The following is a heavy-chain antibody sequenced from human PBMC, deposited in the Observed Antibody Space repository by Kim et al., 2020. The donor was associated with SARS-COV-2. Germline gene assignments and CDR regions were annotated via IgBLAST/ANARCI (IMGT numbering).Heavy chain of an antibody. CDR1: GYNFIDYA. Sequence: ASVKVSCKPSGYNFIDYAVAWVRHAPGQGLEWMGWMNTYRGNTIYTQKFQGRVTMTRDASTRTAYMELASLTSDDTAVYYCVRDCRSTSCYGDYSNYMD. J-gene: IGHJ6*03. V-gene: IGHV1-18*04. D-gene: IGHD2-2*01. CDR3: VRDCRSTSCYGDYSNYMD. CDR2: MNTYRGNT.